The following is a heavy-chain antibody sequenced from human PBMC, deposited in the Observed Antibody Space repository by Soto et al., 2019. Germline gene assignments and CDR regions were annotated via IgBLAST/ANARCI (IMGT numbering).Heavy chain of an antibody. Sequence: SETLSLTCTVSGGSISSGGYYWSWIRQHPGKGLEWIGYIYYSGSTYYNPSLKSRVTISVDTSKNQFSLKLSSVTAADTAVYYCARKVGSGSYLYYFDYWGHGTLVTVSS. CDR3: ARKVGSGSYLYYFDY. J-gene: IGHJ4*01. D-gene: IGHD1-26*01. V-gene: IGHV4-31*03. CDR2: IYYSGST. CDR1: GGSISSGGYY.